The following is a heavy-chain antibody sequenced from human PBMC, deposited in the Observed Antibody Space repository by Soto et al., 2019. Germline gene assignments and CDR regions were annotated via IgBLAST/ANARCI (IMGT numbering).Heavy chain of an antibody. CDR1: GGSISSYY. CDR3: ARDLEGIVTGRGAFGI. CDR2: IYYSGST. J-gene: IGHJ3*02. Sequence: SETLSLTCTVSGGSISSYYWSWIRQPPGKGLEWIGYIYYSGSTFYNPSLKSRVAISVDPSNNQFSLTLKSVTAADTAVYYCARDLEGIVTGRGAFGIWGRGTLVTVSS. V-gene: IGHV4-59*12. D-gene: IGHD3-9*01.